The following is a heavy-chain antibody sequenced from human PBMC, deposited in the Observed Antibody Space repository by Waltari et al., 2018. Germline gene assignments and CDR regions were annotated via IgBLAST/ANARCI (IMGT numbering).Heavy chain of an antibody. Sequence: EVQLVESGGGLVKPGGSLRLSCAASGFTFSSYSMNWVRQAPGKGLEWVASISSSSSDIYYADSVKGRLTISRDNAKNSLYLQMNSLRAEDTAVYYCASGEGGGSPEAFDIWGQGTMVTVSS. J-gene: IGHJ3*02. CDR1: GFTFSSYS. CDR2: ISSSSSDI. D-gene: IGHD2-15*01. V-gene: IGHV3-21*01. CDR3: ASGEGGGSPEAFDI.